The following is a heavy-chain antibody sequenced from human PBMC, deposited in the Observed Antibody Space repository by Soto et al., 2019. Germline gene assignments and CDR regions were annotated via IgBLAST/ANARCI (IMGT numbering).Heavy chain of an antibody. V-gene: IGHV4-30-4*01. CDR3: AREIMAADHFDY. D-gene: IGHD6-13*01. J-gene: IGHJ4*02. Sequence: LSLTCTVSGGSIRSGYYYWSWIRQTPERGLEWCGYVHYSGNTFYNPSLKSRATISLDTSRNQFSLNLSSVTAADSAVYYCAREIMAADHFDYWGQGALVTVSS. CDR1: GGSIRSGYYY. CDR2: VHYSGNT.